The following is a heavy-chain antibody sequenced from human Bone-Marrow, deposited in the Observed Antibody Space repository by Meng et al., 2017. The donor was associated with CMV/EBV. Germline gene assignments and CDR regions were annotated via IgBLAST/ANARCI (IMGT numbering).Heavy chain of an antibody. D-gene: IGHD6-19*01. Sequence: SETLSLTCTVSGGSVSSGSYYWSWIRQPPGKGLEWIGYIYYSGSTNYNPSLKSRVTISVDTSKNQFSLKLSSVTAADTAVYYCASSGYSSGSDYWGQGTLVTVSS. V-gene: IGHV4-61*01. CDR1: GGSVSSGSYY. J-gene: IGHJ4*02. CDR2: IYYSGST. CDR3: ASSGYSSGSDY.